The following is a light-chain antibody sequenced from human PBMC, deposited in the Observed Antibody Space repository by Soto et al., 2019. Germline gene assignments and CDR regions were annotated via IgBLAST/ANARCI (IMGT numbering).Light chain of an antibody. CDR1: SSDIGNYNL. CDR2: EVI. V-gene: IGLV2-14*02. J-gene: IGLJ1*01. Sequence: QSVLTQPASVSGSPGQSITISCTGTSSDIGNYNLVSWYQQHPGKAPKLIIFEVIQRPSGLSTRFSGSKSGNTASLTISGIQAEDEGDYYCSSYTRGSTYVFGTGTKVTVL. CDR3: SSYTRGSTYV.